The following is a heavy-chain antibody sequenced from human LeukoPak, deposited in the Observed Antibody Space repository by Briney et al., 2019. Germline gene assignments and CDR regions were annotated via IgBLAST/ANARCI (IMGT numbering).Heavy chain of an antibody. CDR1: GGSISSYY. D-gene: IGHD4-17*01. CDR3: ARDKGDYGDYYWFDP. Sequence: SETLSLTCTVSGGSISSYYWSWIRQPPGEGLEWIGFIQYSGSTNYNPSLKSRVTISVDTSKNQFSLKLRSVTAADTAVYYCARDKGDYGDYYWFDPWGQGTLVTVSS. CDR2: IQYSGST. J-gene: IGHJ5*02. V-gene: IGHV4-59*01.